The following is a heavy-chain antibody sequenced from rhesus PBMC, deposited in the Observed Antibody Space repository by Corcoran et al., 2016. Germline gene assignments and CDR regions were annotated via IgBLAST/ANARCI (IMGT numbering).Heavy chain of an antibody. D-gene: IGHD2-21*01. J-gene: IGHJ3*01. CDR3: ARRDWYGIMRDAFDF. CDR2: ISGSGGST. V-gene: IGHV4-57*02. CDR1: GGSIRSNW. Sequence: QLQLQESGPGLVKPSETLSLTCAVSGGSIRSNWWSWLRPPPGKGLEWIGRISGSGGSTSDNPSLKSGVTMSTDTSKNQLSLKVSSVTAADTAEYYCARRDWYGIMRDAFDFWGQGLRVTVSS.